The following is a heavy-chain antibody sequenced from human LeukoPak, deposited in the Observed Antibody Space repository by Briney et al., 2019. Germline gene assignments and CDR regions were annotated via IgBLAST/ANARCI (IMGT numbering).Heavy chain of an antibody. Sequence: GGSLRLSCTASGFTFSNYGMHWVRQAPGKGLEWVAVISYDGSNKYYADSVKGRFTISRDNSKNTLYLQMNSLRAEDTAVYYCAKAYYYDSSGPDPNAFDIWGQGTMVTVSS. CDR1: GFTFSNYG. D-gene: IGHD3-22*01. CDR2: ISYDGSNK. CDR3: AKAYYYDSSGPDPNAFDI. V-gene: IGHV3-30*18. J-gene: IGHJ3*02.